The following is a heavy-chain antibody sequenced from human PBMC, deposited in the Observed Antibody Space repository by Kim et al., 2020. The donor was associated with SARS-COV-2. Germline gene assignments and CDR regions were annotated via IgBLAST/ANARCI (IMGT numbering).Heavy chain of an antibody. D-gene: IGHD3-22*01. V-gene: IGHV4-39*01. J-gene: IGHJ4*02. CDR3: ARVASWYYDSTGGYGVFDY. Sequence: SETLSLTCTVSGGSISSSSYYWGWIRQPPGKGLEWIGSISYSGSTYYNPSLKSRVTISVDTSKNQFSLKLSSVTAADTAVYYCARVASWYYDSTGGYGVFDYWGQGTLVTVSS. CDR2: ISYSGST. CDR1: GGSISSSSYY.